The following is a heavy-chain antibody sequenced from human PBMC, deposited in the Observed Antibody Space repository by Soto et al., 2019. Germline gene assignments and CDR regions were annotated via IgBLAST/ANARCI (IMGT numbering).Heavy chain of an antibody. D-gene: IGHD6-6*01. V-gene: IGHV3-30*18. CDR1: GFTFSSYG. CDR2: ISYDGSNK. J-gene: IGHJ4*02. Sequence: GGPLRLSCAASGFTFSSYGMHWVRQAPGKGLEWVAVISYDGSNKYYADSVKGRFTISRDNSKNTLYPQMNSLRAEDTAVYYCAKDLLLVRGSFDYWGQGTLVTVSS. CDR3: AKDLLLVRGSFDY.